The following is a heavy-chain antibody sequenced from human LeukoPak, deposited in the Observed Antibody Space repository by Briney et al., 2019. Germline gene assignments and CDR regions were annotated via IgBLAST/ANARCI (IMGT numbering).Heavy chain of an antibody. Sequence: SETLSLTCTVSGYSISGGYYWGWIRQPPGKGLEWIGSISHSGSTYYNPSLKSRVTISVDTSKNQFSLKLSSVTAADTAVYYCARYGWERLRSFDYWGQGTLVTVSS. D-gene: IGHD1-26*01. CDR2: ISHSGST. V-gene: IGHV4-38-2*02. CDR3: ARYGWERLRSFDY. J-gene: IGHJ4*02. CDR1: GYSISGGYY.